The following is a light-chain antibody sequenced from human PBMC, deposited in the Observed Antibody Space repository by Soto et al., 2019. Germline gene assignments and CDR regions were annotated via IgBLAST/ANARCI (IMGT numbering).Light chain of an antibody. CDR2: GAS. J-gene: IGKJ2*02. CDR3: QQYYNWPPCT. CDR1: QSVRSN. V-gene: IGKV3-15*01. Sequence: EIVMTQSPATLSVSPGERATLSCRASQSVRSNLAWYQQKPGQAPRLLIYGASARATGIPARFSGGGSGTEFTLTISGLQSEDFAVYFCQQYYNWPPCTFGQGTKLEI.